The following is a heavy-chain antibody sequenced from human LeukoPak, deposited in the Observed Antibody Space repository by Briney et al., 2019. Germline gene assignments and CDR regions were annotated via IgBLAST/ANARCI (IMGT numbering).Heavy chain of an antibody. CDR2: IYYSGST. CDR1: GGSISGSSYY. D-gene: IGHD1-26*01. Sequence: SETLSLTCTVSGGSISGSSYYWGWIRQPPGKGLEWIGSIYYSGSTYYNPSLKSRVTISVDTSKNQFSLKLSSVTAADTAVYYCAREVVKWELPSMNRRAFDIWGQGTMVTVSS. CDR3: AREVVKWELPSMNRRAFDI. V-gene: IGHV4-39*07. J-gene: IGHJ3*02.